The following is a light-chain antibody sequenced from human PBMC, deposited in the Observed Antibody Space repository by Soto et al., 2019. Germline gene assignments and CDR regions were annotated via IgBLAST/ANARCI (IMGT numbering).Light chain of an antibody. J-gene: IGKJ5*01. CDR1: QSVGSN. CDR2: GAS. Sequence: DIVLTRCPYTLRLSPRASATLSCSPSQSVGSNYLAWYQQKPGQTPRLLFYGASTGATGLPARFSGSGSGTEFTLTINSLQAEECAVYYCQQYYKWPRTFGQGTRLEIK. V-gene: IGKV3-15*01. CDR3: QQYYKWPRT.